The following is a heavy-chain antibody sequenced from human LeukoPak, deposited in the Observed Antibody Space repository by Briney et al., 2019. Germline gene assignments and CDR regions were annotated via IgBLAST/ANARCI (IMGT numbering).Heavy chain of an antibody. CDR3: ARGGGAVDY. CDR1: GFTFSDYW. J-gene: IGHJ4*02. Sequence: GGSLRLSCAASGFTFSDYWMTWVRQAPGKGLEWVADIKRDGSEKYYVDSVKGRFTISRDNAKNSLYLQMNSLRAEDTAVYCCARGGGAVDYWGQGTLVTVSS. CDR2: IKRDGSEK. D-gene: IGHD3-10*01. V-gene: IGHV3-7*01.